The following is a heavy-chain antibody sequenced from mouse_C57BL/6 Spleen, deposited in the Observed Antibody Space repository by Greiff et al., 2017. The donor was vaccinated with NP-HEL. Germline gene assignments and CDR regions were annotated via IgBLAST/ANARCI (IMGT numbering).Heavy chain of an antibody. Sequence: EVQLQESGGDLVKPGGSLKLSCAASGFTFSSYGMSWVRQTPDKRLEWVATISSGGSYTYYPDSVKGRFTISIDNAKNTLYLQMSSLKSEDTAMYYCASGGYYFDYWGQGTTLTVSS. J-gene: IGHJ2*01. CDR3: ASGGYYFDY. CDR2: ISSGGSYT. CDR1: GFTFSSYG. V-gene: IGHV5-6*01.